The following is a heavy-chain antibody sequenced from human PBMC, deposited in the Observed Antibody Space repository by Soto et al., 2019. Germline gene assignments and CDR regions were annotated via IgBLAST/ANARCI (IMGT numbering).Heavy chain of an antibody. V-gene: IGHV4-59*01. CDR2: IYYSGST. Sequence: SETLSVTCTVSAGSISSYYWSWIWQPPGKGLEWIGYIYYSGSTNYNPSLKSRVTISVDTSKNQFSLKLSSVTAADTAVYYCARGYCSSTSCSPLGYGMDVWGQGTTVTVSS. J-gene: IGHJ6*02. D-gene: IGHD2-2*01. CDR1: AGSISSYY. CDR3: ARGYCSSTSCSPLGYGMDV.